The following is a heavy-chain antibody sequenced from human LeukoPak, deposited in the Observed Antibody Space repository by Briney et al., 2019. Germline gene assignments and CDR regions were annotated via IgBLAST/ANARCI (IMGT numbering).Heavy chain of an antibody. V-gene: IGHV3-11*01. D-gene: IGHD4-17*01. CDR2: INSSGSTI. J-gene: IGHJ5*02. CDR3: ARGRNGDYVGAPTNWFDP. CDR1: GFTFSDYY. Sequence: GGSLRLSCAASGFTFSDYYMSWIRQAPGKGLEWVSYINSSGSTIYYADSVKGRFTISRDNAKNSLYLQMNSLRAEDTAVYYCARGRNGDYVGAPTNWFDPWGQGTLVTVSS.